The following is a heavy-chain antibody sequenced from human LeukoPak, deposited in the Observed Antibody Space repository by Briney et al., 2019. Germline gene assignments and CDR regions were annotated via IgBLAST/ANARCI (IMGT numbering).Heavy chain of an antibody. J-gene: IGHJ4*02. CDR3: ARKVAVAGFFDY. V-gene: IGHV4-39*01. Sequence: PSETLSLTCTVSGGSISSSSYYWGWIRQPPGKGLEWIGSIYYSGSTYYNPSLKSRVTISVDTSENQFSLKLSSVTAADTAVYYCARKVAVAGFFDYWGQGTLVTVSS. CDR1: GGSISSSSYY. D-gene: IGHD6-19*01. CDR2: IYYSGST.